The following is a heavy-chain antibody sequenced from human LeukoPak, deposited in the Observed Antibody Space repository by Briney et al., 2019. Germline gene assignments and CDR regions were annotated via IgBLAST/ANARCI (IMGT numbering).Heavy chain of an antibody. J-gene: IGHJ3*02. CDR2: ISSSSSYI. V-gene: IGHV3-21*01. D-gene: IGHD3-22*01. CDR3: ARDRARTYYYDSSGYYVGSAFDI. CDR1: GFTFSTYA. Sequence: GGSLRLSCAASGFTFSTYAMNWVRQAPGKGLEWVSSISSSSSYIYYADSVKGRFTISRDNAKNSLYLQMNSLRAEDTAVYYCARDRARTYYYDSSGYYVGSAFDIWGQGTMVTVSS.